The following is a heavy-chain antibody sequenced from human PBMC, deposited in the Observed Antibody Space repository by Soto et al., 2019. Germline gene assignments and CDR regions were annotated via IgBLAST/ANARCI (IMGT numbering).Heavy chain of an antibody. V-gene: IGHV3-11*01. J-gene: IGHJ4*02. CDR1: GFTFSDYY. D-gene: IGHD5-12*01. Sequence: GSLRLSCAASGFTFSDYYMSWIRQAPGKGLEWVSYISRSASTTYYADSVKGRFTISRDDAKNSLYLQMNSLRAEDTAVYYCATPRGYSGYDFDYWGPGTLVTVSS. CDR2: ISRSASTT. CDR3: ATPRGYSGYDFDY.